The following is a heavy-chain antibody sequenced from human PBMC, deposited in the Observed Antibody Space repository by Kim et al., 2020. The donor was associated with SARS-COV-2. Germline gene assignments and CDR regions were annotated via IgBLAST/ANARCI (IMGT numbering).Heavy chain of an antibody. CDR3: AKARVYRNHSCIRRDCYYYYGMDV. Sequence: SETLSLTCAVYGGSFSGYYWSWIRQPPGKGLEWIGEINHSGSTNYNTSFKSRVTISVDTSKNQFSLKLRSGTAADTAVYYCAKARVYRNHSCIRRDCYYYYGMDVWGQGTTVTVSS. CDR1: GGSFSGYY. V-gene: IGHV4-34*01. CDR2: INHSGST. J-gene: IGHJ6*02. D-gene: IGHD4-4*01.